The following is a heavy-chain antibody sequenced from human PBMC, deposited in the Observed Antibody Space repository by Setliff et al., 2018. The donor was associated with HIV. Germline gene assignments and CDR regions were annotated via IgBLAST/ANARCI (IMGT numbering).Heavy chain of an antibody. CDR3: ARDYYDSSGYKYYYYGMDV. Sequence: GESLTISCKGSGYSFTSYWIGWVRQMPGKGLEWMGIIYPGDSGTRYSPSFQGQVTISADKSISTAYLQWSSLKASDTAMYYCARDYYDSSGYKYYYYGMDVWGQGTTVTVSS. D-gene: IGHD3-22*01. V-gene: IGHV5-51*01. J-gene: IGHJ6*02. CDR1: GYSFTSYW. CDR2: IYPGDSGT.